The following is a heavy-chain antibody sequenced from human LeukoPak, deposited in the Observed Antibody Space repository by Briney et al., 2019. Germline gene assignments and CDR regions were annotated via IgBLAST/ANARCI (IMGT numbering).Heavy chain of an antibody. CDR3: AKLYSSSSRGGYY. CDR1: GFTFSSYW. D-gene: IGHD6-13*01. CDR2: IKQDGSEK. V-gene: IGHV3-7*01. J-gene: IGHJ4*02. Sequence: SGGSLRLSCAASGFTFSSYWMSWVRQAPGKGLEWVANIKQDGSEKYYVDSVKGRFTISRDNAKNSLYLQMNSLRAEDTAVYYCAKLYSSSSRGGYYWGQGTLVTVSS.